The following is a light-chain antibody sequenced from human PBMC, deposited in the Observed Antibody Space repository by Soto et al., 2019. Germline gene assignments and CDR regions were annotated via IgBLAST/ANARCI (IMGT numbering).Light chain of an antibody. V-gene: IGKV3-15*01. CDR3: QQYGSSPLT. Sequence: EIVMTQSPATLSVSPGERATLSCRASQSISSNLAWYQQKPGQAPRLLIYDASTRATGIPARFSGSGSGTEFTLTISRLEPEDFAVYYCQQYGSSPLTFGGGTKVDIK. CDR2: DAS. CDR1: QSISSN. J-gene: IGKJ4*01.